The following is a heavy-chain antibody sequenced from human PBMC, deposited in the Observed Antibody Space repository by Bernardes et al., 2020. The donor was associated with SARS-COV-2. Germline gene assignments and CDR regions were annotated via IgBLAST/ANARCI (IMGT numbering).Heavy chain of an antibody. Sequence: SETLSLTCTVSGGSISSYYWSWIRQPPGKGLEWIGYIYYSGSTNYNPSLKSRVTISVDTSKNQFSLKLSSVTAADTAVYYCARVERLYLTMIVVAPGAFDIWGQGKMVTGSS. D-gene: IGHD3-22*01. V-gene: IGHV4-59*01. CDR2: IYYSGST. CDR3: ARVERLYLTMIVVAPGAFDI. CDR1: GGSISSYY. J-gene: IGHJ3*02.